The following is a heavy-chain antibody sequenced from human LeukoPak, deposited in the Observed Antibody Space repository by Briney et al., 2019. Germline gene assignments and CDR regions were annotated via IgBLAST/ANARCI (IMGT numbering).Heavy chain of an antibody. Sequence: HAGGSLRLSCAASGFTFSTYALTWVRQAPGKGLEWVSTIGGSGGVTYYADSAKGRFTISRDNSKNTLYLQMNSLRAEDTAVYYCAKDGRGGDCTSASCTNWFGPWGQGTLVTVSS. V-gene: IGHV3-23*01. CDR3: AKDGRGGDCTSASCTNWFGP. D-gene: IGHD2-2*01. CDR2: IGGSGGVT. J-gene: IGHJ5*02. CDR1: GFTFSTYA.